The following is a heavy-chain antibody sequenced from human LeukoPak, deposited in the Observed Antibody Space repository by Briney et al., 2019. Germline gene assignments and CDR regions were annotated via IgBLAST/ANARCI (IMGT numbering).Heavy chain of an antibody. J-gene: IGHJ4*02. D-gene: IGHD6-13*01. CDR1: GFTFSSYW. CDR3: AKVSRQQLVFDY. CDR2: IKQDGSEK. V-gene: IGHV3-7*03. Sequence: GGSLRLSCAASGFTFSSYWMSWVRQAPGKGLEWVANIKQDGSEKYYVDSVKGRFTISRDNSKNTLYLQMNSLRAEDTAVYYCAKVSRQQLVFDYWGQGTLVTVSS.